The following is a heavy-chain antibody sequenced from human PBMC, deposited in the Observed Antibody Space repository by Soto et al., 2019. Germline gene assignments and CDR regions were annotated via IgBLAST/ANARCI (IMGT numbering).Heavy chain of an antibody. Sequence: QVQLVQSGAEVKKPGSSVKVSCKASGGTFSSYAISWVRQARGQGLEWMGGIIPIFGTANYAQKFQGRGTITADESTSTAYMELSSLRSEDTAVYDCASFIRWNYPYYYYGMDVWGQWTTVTVSS. J-gene: IGHJ6*02. D-gene: IGHD1-7*01. CDR2: IIPIFGTA. CDR1: GGTFSSYA. CDR3: ASFIRWNYPYYYYGMDV. V-gene: IGHV1-69*01.